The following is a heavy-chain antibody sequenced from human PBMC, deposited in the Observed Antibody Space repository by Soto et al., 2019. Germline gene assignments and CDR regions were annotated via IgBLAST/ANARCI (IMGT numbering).Heavy chain of an antibody. V-gene: IGHV3-74*01. Sequence: EVQLVESGGGLVQPGGSLRLSCAASGFTFSSYWMHWVRQAPGKGLVWVSRINSDGSSTSYADSVKGRFTISRDNAKNTLYLQMNSLRAEDTAVYYCARTIYYGSASDPNWFDPWGQGTLVTVSS. D-gene: IGHD3-10*01. J-gene: IGHJ5*02. CDR2: INSDGSST. CDR1: GFTFSSYW. CDR3: ARTIYYGSASDPNWFDP.